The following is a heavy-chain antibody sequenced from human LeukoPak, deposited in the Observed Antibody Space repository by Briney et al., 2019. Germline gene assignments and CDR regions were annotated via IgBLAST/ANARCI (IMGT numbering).Heavy chain of an antibody. D-gene: IGHD6-19*01. CDR3: AREGDSSGWYYPFDY. CDR1: GGSISSYY. V-gene: IGHV4-4*07. CDR2: IYTSGST. J-gene: IGHJ4*02. Sequence: SETLSPTCTVSGGSISSYYWSWIRQPAGKGLEWIGRIYTSGSTNYNPSLKSRVTMSVDTSKNQFSLKLSSVTAADTAVYYCAREGDSSGWYYPFDYWGQGTLVTVSS.